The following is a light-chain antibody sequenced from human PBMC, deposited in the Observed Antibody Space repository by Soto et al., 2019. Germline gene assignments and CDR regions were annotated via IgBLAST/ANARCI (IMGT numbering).Light chain of an antibody. CDR3: QQYHNWPPIT. J-gene: IGKJ5*01. CDR1: QSVSSN. CDR2: GAS. Sequence: EIVMTQSPGTLSSSPGERATLSCRASQSVSSNLAWYQHKPGQAPRLLIYGASTRASGIPARFSGSGSETDFTLTISSLQSEDSAVYYCQQYHNWPPITFGQGTRLEI. V-gene: IGKV3-15*01.